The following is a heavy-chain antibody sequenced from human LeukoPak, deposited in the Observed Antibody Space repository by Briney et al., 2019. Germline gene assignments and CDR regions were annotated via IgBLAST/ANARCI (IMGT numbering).Heavy chain of an antibody. CDR2: ISSSSSYI. D-gene: IGHD6-13*01. V-gene: IGHV3-21*01. Sequence: GGSLRLSCAASGFTFSSYSMNWVRQAPGKGLEWVSSISSSSSYIYYADSVKGRFTISRDNAKNSLYLQMNSLRAEDTAVYYCVIFSSSSWYTPFDYWGQGTLVTVSS. CDR3: VIFSSSSWYTPFDY. CDR1: GFTFSSYS. J-gene: IGHJ4*02.